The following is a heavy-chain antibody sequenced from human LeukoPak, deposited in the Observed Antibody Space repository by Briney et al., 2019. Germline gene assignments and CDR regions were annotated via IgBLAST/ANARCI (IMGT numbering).Heavy chain of an antibody. CDR1: GYRFTNYW. CDR3: ARHLRLWQNWFDP. CDR2: IYPGDSDT. Sequence: GESLKISCKGSGYRFTNYWIGWVRQMPGKGPEWMGIIYPGDSDTRYSPSFQGQVTISADKSISTAYLQWSSLKASDTAMYYCARHLRLWQNWFDPWGQGTLVTVSS. V-gene: IGHV5-51*01. J-gene: IGHJ5*02. D-gene: IGHD5-18*01.